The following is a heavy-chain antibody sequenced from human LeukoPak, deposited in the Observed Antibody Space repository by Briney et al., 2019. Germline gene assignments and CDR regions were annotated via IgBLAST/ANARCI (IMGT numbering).Heavy chain of an antibody. CDR3: ARDGSYSPRCWFDP. CDR2: INTNTGNP. CDR1: GYTFTTYA. Sequence: ASVKVSCKASGYTFTTYAMNWVRQAPGQGLEWMGWINTNTGNPAYAQGFTGRFVFSLDTSVSTAYLQISSLKAEDTAVYYCARDGSYSPRCWFDPWGQGTLVTVSP. J-gene: IGHJ5*02. D-gene: IGHD1-26*01. V-gene: IGHV7-4-1*02.